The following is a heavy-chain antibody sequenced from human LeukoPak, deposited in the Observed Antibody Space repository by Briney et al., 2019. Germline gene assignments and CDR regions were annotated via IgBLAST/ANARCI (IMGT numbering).Heavy chain of an antibody. J-gene: IGHJ5*02. Sequence: ASVKVSCKASGYTFTSYDINWVRQATGQGLEWMGWMNPNSGNTGYAQKFQGRVTITRNTSISTAYMELSSLRSEDTAVYYCARGRGRAAAGTLAWLDPWGQGTLVTVSS. CDR1: GYTFTSYD. D-gene: IGHD6-13*01. V-gene: IGHV1-8*03. CDR3: ARGRGRAAAGTLAWLDP. CDR2: MNPNSGNT.